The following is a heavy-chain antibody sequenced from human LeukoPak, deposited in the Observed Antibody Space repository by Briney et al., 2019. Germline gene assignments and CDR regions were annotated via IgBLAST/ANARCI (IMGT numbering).Heavy chain of an antibody. CDR2: ISSSSSYI. Sequence: GGSLRLSCAASGFIFDDYGMSWVRQAPGKGLEWVSSISSSSSYIYYADSVKGRFTISRDNAKNSLYLQMNSLRAEDTAVYYCAREGIAAAGTIWGQGTMVTVSS. CDR1: GFIFDDYG. J-gene: IGHJ3*02. D-gene: IGHD6-13*01. CDR3: AREGIAAAGTI. V-gene: IGHV3-21*01.